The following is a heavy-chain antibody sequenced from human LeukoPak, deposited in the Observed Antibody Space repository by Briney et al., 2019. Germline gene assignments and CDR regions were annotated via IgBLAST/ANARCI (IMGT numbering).Heavy chain of an antibody. V-gene: IGHV3-23*01. J-gene: IGHJ4*02. CDR1: GFTFSSYA. CDR3: AKGPPYYDYVWGSYRLDY. CDR2: ISGSGGST. D-gene: IGHD3-16*02. Sequence: GGSLRLSCAASGFTFSSYAMSWVRQAPGKGLEWVSAISGSGGSTYYADSVKGRFTISRDNSKNTLYLQMNSLRAEDTAVYYCAKGPPYYDYVWGSYRLDYRGQGTLVTVSS.